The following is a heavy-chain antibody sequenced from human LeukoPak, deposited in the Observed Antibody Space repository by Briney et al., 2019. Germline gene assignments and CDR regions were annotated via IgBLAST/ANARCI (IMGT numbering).Heavy chain of an antibody. J-gene: IGHJ4*02. CDR3: SRESGAFSPFGY. CDR1: GGSISSTNW. Sequence: SETLSLTCGVSGGSISSTNWWSWVRQPPGEGLEWIGEISLSGVTNYNPSLKSRVTMSLDRSKNHLSLTLTSVTAADTAVYYCSRESGAFSPFGYWGQGTLVTVSS. CDR2: ISLSGVT. V-gene: IGHV4-4*02. D-gene: IGHD1-26*01.